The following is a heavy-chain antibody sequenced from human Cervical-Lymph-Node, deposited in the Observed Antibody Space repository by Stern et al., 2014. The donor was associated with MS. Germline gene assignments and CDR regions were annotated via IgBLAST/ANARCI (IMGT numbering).Heavy chain of an antibody. Sequence: QVQLVESGGGVVQPGRSLRLSCAASGFTFSSYAMHWVRQAPGKGLEWVAVISYDGSNKYYADSVKGRFTISRDNSKNTLYLQMNSLRAEDTAVYYCARGGGSGWYGDYWGQGTLVTVSS. CDR1: GFTFSSYA. CDR2: ISYDGSNK. J-gene: IGHJ4*02. V-gene: IGHV3-30*01. D-gene: IGHD6-19*01. CDR3: ARGGGSGWYGDY.